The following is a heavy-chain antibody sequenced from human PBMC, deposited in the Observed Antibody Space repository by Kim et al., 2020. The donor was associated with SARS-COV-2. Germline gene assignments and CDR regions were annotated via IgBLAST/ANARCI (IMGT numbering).Heavy chain of an antibody. J-gene: IGHJ5*02. V-gene: IGHV3-7*01. CDR2: KPDGSGK. CDR3: ARVNT. Sequence: KPDGSGKYYVDSVKGRFTISRDNAKNSLYLQMNSLRAEDTAVYYCARVNTWGQGTLVTVSS.